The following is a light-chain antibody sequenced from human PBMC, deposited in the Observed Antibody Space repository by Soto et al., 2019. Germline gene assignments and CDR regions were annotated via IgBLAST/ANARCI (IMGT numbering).Light chain of an antibody. CDR1: SNDVGGYDY. CDR2: DVS. Sequence: QSALTQPASVSGSPGQSITISCTGTSNDVGGYDYVTWYQHHPGKAPKLMIYDVSNRPSGISDRFSASKSVNTASLTISGVQAEDEAHYYCSSYTSRATLVFGGGTKLTVL. CDR3: SSYTSRATLV. V-gene: IGLV2-14*03. J-gene: IGLJ2*01.